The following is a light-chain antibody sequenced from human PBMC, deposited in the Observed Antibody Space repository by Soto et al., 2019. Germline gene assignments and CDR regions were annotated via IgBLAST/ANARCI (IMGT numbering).Light chain of an antibody. Sequence: EIVLTQSPGTLSLSPGERATLSCRASQSVSSNYLDWYQQKPGQAPRLLIYGASSRATGIPDRFSGSGSGTDFSLTTSRLEPEDFAVYYCQQSGSSPLTFGGGTKVEIK. J-gene: IGKJ4*01. CDR3: QQSGSSPLT. V-gene: IGKV3-20*01. CDR2: GAS. CDR1: QSVSSNY.